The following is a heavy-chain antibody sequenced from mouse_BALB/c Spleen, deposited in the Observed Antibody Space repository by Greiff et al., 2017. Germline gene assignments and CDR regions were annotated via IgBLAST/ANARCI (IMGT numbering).Heavy chain of an antibody. CDR1: GFTFSSFG. CDR3: AREGLRFYAMDY. CDR2: ISSGSSTI. J-gene: IGHJ4*01. V-gene: IGHV5-17*02. Sequence: EVMLVESGGGLVQPGGSRKLSCAASGFTFSSFGMHWVRQAPEKGLEWVAYISSGSSTIYYADTVKGRFTISRDNPKNTLFLQMTSLRSEDTAMYYCAREGLRFYAMDYWGQGTSVTVSS.